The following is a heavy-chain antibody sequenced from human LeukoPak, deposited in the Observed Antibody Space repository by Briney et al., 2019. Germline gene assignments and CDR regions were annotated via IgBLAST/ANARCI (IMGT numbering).Heavy chain of an antibody. CDR2: IYYSGST. D-gene: IGHD4-11*01. J-gene: IGHJ4*02. V-gene: IGHV4-61*01. Sequence: SETLSLTCTVSGDSVSSGSSYWSWIRQPPGKGLEWIGYIYYSGSTNYNPSLKSRVTISVDTSKNQFSLKLSSVTAADTAVYYCAREDPRTVNWGQGTLVTVSS. CDR3: AREDPRTVN. CDR1: GDSVSSGSSY.